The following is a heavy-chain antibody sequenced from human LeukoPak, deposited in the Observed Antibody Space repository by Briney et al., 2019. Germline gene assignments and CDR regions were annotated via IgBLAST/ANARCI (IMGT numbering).Heavy chain of an antibody. CDR2: IKQDGSEK. J-gene: IGHJ4*02. V-gene: IGHV3-7*01. Sequence: GGSLRLSCAASGFTFSSYWMSWVRQAPGEGLEWVANIKQDGSEKYYVYSVKGRFTISRDNAKNSLSLQMNSLRAEDTAVYYCERGKLYSSAYWGQGTLVTVSS. CDR3: ERGKLYSSAY. CDR1: GFTFSSYW. D-gene: IGHD6-19*01.